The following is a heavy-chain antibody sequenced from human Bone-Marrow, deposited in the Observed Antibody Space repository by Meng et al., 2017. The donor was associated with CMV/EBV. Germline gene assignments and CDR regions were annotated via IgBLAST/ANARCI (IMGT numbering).Heavy chain of an antibody. V-gene: IGHV4-59*08. Sequence: SETLSLTCTVSGDSLSSYYWSWIRQPPGKGLEWIGYIYYSGSTNYNPSLKSRVTISVDTSKNQFSLKLSSVTAADTAVYYCASLHGYCSSTSCYTPWGQGTMVTVSS. D-gene: IGHD2-2*02. CDR3: ASLHGYCSSTSCYTP. CDR2: IYYSGST. J-gene: IGHJ3*01. CDR1: GDSLSSYY.